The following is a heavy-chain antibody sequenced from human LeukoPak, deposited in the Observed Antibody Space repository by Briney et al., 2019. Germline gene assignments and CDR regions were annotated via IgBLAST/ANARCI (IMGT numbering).Heavy chain of an antibody. D-gene: IGHD1-26*01. CDR3: ARGDSGSFSQFDC. CDR2: IYYSGSS. CDR1: GVSINGYY. J-gene: IGHJ4*02. Sequence: PSETLSLTCTVSGVSINGYYWSWIRQPPGKGLEWIGYIYYSGSSNNNPSLKSRVTISVDTSKNQFSLKLTSVTAADTAVYYCARGDSGSFSQFDCWGQGTLVSVSS. V-gene: IGHV4-59*01.